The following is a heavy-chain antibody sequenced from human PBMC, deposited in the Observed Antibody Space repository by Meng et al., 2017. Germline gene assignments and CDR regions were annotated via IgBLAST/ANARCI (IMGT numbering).Heavy chain of an antibody. CDR3: ARDLSRGWKMTTYYNYGMDD. V-gene: IGHV3-7*01. CDR1: GFTFSSHW. D-gene: IGHD6-19*01. CDR2: IKQDGSEN. Sequence: GESLKISCAASGFTFSSHWMSWVRQAPGKGLEWVANIKQDGSENYYVDSVKGRFTISRDNAKNSLSLQMNSLKAEDTAVYYCARDLSRGWKMTTYYNYGMDDWGQGTMVTVSS. J-gene: IGHJ6*02.